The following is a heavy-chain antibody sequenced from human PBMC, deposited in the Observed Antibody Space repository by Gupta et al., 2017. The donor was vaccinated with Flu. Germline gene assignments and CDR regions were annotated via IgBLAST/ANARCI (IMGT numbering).Heavy chain of an antibody. CDR3: ARRGGGSYFGELDL. J-gene: IGHJ5*02. CDR1: EFTFKTYG. CDR2: IWYDGRNK. Sequence: QAQLVESGGGVVQPGTSLRLSCAASEFTFKTYGMHWVRQGPGKGLEWVAFIWYDGRNKYYADSVKGRFTVSRDNSKNTLFLQLNSLRGDDTAVYYCARRGGGSYFGELDLWGQGTMVIVS. D-gene: IGHD1-26*01. V-gene: IGHV3-33*01.